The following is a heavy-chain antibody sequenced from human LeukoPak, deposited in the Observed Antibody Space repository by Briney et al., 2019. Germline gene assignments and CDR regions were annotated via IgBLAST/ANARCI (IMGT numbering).Heavy chain of an antibody. D-gene: IGHD6-19*01. J-gene: IGHJ4*02. Sequence: RPGRSLRLSCAASGFTFSSYGMHWVRQAQGKGLEWVADIWYDGSNKYYADSVKGRFTISRDNSKNTLYLQMNSLRAEDTAVYYCARDVRAYSSGWLPFDYWGQRTLVTVSS. CDR3: ARDVRAYSSGWLPFDY. V-gene: IGHV3-33*01. CDR2: IWYDGSNK. CDR1: GFTFSSYG.